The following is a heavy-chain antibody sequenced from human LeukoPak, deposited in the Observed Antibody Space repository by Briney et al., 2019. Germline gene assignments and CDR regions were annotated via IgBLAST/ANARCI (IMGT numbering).Heavy chain of an antibody. CDR3: ARDWGRFWTGYYAGVPYFDY. CDR1: GYTFTSYG. J-gene: IGHJ4*02. V-gene: IGHV1-18*04. D-gene: IGHD3/OR15-3a*01. Sequence: ASVKVSCKCSGYTFTSYGSSYVRQAIGQGPEWMGWISAYNGNTNYAQKLPGRVNMTKDTSTSTAYMELRSLRSDDTAVDSCARDWGRFWTGYYAGVPYFDYWGRRTLDTVSS. CDR2: ISAYNGNT.